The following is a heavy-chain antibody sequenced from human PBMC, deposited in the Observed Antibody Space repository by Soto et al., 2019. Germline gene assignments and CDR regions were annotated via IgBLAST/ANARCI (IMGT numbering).Heavy chain of an antibody. J-gene: IGHJ5*02. Sequence: PSETLSLTCTVSGGSISSYYWSWIRQPPGKGLEWIGYIYYSGSTNYNPSLKSRVTISVDTSKNQFSLKLSSVTAADTAVYYCARQEQYLNWFDPWGQGTLVTVSS. CDR3: ARQEQYLNWFDP. V-gene: IGHV4-59*08. D-gene: IGHD2-2*01. CDR1: GGSISSYY. CDR2: IYYSGST.